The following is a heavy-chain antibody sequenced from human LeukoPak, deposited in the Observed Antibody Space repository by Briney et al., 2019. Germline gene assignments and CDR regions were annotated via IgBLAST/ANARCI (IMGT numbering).Heavy chain of an antibody. D-gene: IGHD2-2*01. CDR1: GYTFTSYD. CDR2: MNPNSGNT. Sequence: ASVKVSCKASGYTFTSYDINWVRQATGQGLEWMGWMNPNSGNTGYAQKFQGRVTMTRNTSISTAYMELSSLRSEDTAVYYCARGVDCSSTSCSDFDHWGQGTLVTVSS. V-gene: IGHV1-8*01. CDR3: ARGVDCSSTSCSDFDH. J-gene: IGHJ4*02.